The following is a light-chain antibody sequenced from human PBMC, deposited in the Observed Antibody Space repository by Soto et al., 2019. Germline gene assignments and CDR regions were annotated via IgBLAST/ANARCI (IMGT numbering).Light chain of an antibody. CDR3: QQYNNWPPLT. CDR1: HSVSST. V-gene: IGKV3D-15*01. CDR2: GAS. J-gene: IGKJ4*01. Sequence: EIVMTQSPATLSVSAGERVTLSCRASHSVSSTLAWYQQKPVQAPRLLIYGASTRATGIPARFSGSGSGTDFTLTISSLQSEDFAVYYCQQYNNWPPLTFGGGTKVEIK.